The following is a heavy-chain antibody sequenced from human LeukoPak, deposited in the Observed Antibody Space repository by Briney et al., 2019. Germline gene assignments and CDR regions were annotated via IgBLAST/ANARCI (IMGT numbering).Heavy chain of an antibody. CDR1: GFTFSIYW. CDR2: INSDGSST. J-gene: IGHJ4*02. Sequence: GGSLRLSCAASGFTFSIYWMHWVRQAPGNGLVWVSRINSDGSSTSYADSVRGRFTISRDNAKNTLYLQMNSLRAEDTAVYYCARDWLHSGWGQGTLVTVSS. CDR3: ARDWLHSG. V-gene: IGHV3-74*01. D-gene: IGHD1-26*01.